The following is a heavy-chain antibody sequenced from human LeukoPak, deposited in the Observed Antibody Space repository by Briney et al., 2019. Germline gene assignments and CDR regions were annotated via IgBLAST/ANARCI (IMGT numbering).Heavy chain of an antibody. Sequence: KSSETLSLTCTVSGGSISSYYWSWIRQPAGKGLEWIGRIYTSGSTNYNSSLKSRVTMSVDTSKNQFSLKLSSVTAADTAVYYCARRHTIAAAGPDDAFDIWGQGTMVTVSS. J-gene: IGHJ3*02. CDR2: IYTSGST. CDR3: ARRHTIAAAGPDDAFDI. V-gene: IGHV4-4*07. CDR1: GGSISSYY. D-gene: IGHD6-13*01.